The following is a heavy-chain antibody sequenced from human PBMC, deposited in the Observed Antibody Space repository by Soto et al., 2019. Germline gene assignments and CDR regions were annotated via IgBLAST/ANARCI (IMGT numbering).Heavy chain of an antibody. CDR2: IIPLFGTA. D-gene: IGHD3-22*01. Sequence: QVQLVQSGAEVKKPGSSVKVSCKASGGTFSSYAISWVRQAPGQGLEWMGGIIPLFGTAHYAQKFQGRVTITADESTSTAYVGPRSLRSEDAGVYYCVRGPLGYPSGYHFDYWGQGTLVNVSS. CDR3: VRGPLGYPSGYHFDY. J-gene: IGHJ4*02. CDR1: GGTFSSYA. V-gene: IGHV1-69*19.